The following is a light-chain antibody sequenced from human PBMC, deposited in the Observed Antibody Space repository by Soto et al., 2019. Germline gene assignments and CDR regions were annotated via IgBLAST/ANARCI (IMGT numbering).Light chain of an antibody. Sequence: QSVLTQPPSASGTPGQIVAISCSGSSSNIGSNTVTWYQQLPGTAPNLLLYSTSQRSSGVPGRFSGSKSGASASLSIRGLQSEDEADYYCASWDDRLDVYVFGTGTKLTVL. V-gene: IGLV1-44*01. CDR2: STS. CDR3: ASWDDRLDVYV. CDR1: SSNIGSNT. J-gene: IGLJ1*01.